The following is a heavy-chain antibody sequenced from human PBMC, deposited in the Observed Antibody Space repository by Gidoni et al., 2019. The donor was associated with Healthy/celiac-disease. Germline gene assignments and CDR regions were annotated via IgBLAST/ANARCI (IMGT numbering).Heavy chain of an antibody. V-gene: IGHV3-48*03. J-gene: IGHJ3*02. Sequence: EVQLVESGGGLVQPGGALRLACAASGFTVSSYEMNWVRQAPGKGLEWVSYISSSGCTIYYADSVKGRFTISRDNAKNSLYLQMNSLRAEDTAVYYCARDSLGDTAMVTRRNAFDIWGQGTMVTVSS. CDR2: ISSSGCTI. D-gene: IGHD5-18*01. CDR1: GFTVSSYE. CDR3: ARDSLGDTAMVTRRNAFDI.